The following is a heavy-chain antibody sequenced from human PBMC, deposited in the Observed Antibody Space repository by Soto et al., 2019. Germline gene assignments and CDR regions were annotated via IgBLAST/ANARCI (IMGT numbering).Heavy chain of an antibody. CDR2: IYYSGST. CDR1: GGSMNYYY. Sequence: SETLSLTCTVSGGSMNYYYWSWIRQSPGKGLEWIGYIYYSGSTNYNPSLKSRVTISIDTSKNQFSLKLSSVTAADTAVYYCARRNAFDIWGQGTMVTVSS. CDR3: ARRNAFDI. J-gene: IGHJ3*02. V-gene: IGHV4-59*08.